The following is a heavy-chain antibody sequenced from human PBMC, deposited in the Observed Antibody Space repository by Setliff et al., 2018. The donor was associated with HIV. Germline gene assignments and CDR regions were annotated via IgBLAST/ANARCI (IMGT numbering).Heavy chain of an antibody. J-gene: IGHJ4*01. Sequence: KPSETLSLTCTVSGGSIRATSYYWGWIRQPPGKGLEWIGSIYYSGSTKYNPSLKGRVTISLDMSKNQFSLKLNSVTAADTATYYCARLGYYNFWSGYWTDYWGHGTLVTVSS. CDR3: ARLGYYNFWSGYWTDY. CDR1: GGSIRATSYY. CDR2: IYYSGST. V-gene: IGHV4-39*01. D-gene: IGHD3-3*01.